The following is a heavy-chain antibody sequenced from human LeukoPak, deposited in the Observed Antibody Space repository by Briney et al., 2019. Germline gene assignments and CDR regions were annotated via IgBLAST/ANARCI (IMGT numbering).Heavy chain of an antibody. D-gene: IGHD2-2*01. CDR1: GFTFSSYA. V-gene: IGHV3-7*03. CDR2: IKQDGSGI. CDR3: AKDLPSLVVPGRTYYYGMDV. Sequence: GGSLRLSCAASGFTFSSYAMSWVRQAPGKGLEWVANIKQDGSGIYYVDSVKGRFTISRDNAKNSLYLQMNSLRAEDTALYYCAKDLPSLVVPGRTYYYGMDVWGQGTTVTVSS. J-gene: IGHJ6*02.